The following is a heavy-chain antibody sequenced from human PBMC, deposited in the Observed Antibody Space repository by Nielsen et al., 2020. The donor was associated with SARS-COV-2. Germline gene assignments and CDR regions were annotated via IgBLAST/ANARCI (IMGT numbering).Heavy chain of an antibody. CDR2: ISSNRINT. Sequence: GESLKISCSASGFIFSTYAMYWVRQAPGKGLESVSAISSNRINTYYADSVKGRFNISRDNAKNTLYLQMSSLRPEDTAIYYCVKGPLYYYDSSGYYVDYWGQGTMVTVSS. CDR1: GFIFSTYA. D-gene: IGHD3-22*01. V-gene: IGHV3-64D*09. J-gene: IGHJ4*02. CDR3: VKGPLYYYDSSGYYVDY.